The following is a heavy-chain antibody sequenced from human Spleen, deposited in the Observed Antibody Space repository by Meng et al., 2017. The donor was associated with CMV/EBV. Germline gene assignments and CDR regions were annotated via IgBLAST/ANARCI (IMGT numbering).Heavy chain of an antibody. V-gene: IGHV1-18*01. CDR1: GYTFTSYG. Sequence: ASVKVSCKASGYTFTSYGISWVRQAPGQGLEWMGWISAYNGNTNYAQKLQGRVTLTTETFTNIAYLELRSLTSDDTAVYYCARDSGETDYYDSSGYYAEHWGQGTLVTVSS. CDR3: ARDSGETDYYDSSGYYAEH. D-gene: IGHD3-22*01. J-gene: IGHJ1*01. CDR2: ISAYNGNT.